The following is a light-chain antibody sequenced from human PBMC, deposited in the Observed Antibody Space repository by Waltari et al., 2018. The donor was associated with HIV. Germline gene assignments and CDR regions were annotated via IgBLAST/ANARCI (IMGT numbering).Light chain of an antibody. CDR2: YVI. Sequence: QSALTQPRSVSGSLGHSVTISCTRTSGDVGASNFVSWYQYHPGKAHKVIIFYVIKRPPGVPDRFSGSRSGNTASLTISGLQAEDEADYYCCSYAGSYTWVFGGGTGLTVL. V-gene: IGLV2-11*01. CDR1: SGDVGASNF. J-gene: IGLJ3*02. CDR3: CSYAGSYTWV.